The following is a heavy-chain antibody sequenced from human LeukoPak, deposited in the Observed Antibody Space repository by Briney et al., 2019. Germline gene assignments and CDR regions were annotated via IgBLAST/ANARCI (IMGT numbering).Heavy chain of an antibody. J-gene: IGHJ4*02. CDR2: FDPEDGET. CDR1: GYTLTELS. CDR3: ATAYRYSYGKFDY. V-gene: IGHV1-24*01. D-gene: IGHD5-18*01. Sequence: ASVEVSCKVSGYTLTELSMHWVRQAPGQGPEWMGGFDPEDGETIYAQKFQGRVTMTEDTSTDTAYMELSSLRSEDTAVYYCATAYRYSYGKFDYWGQGTLVTVSS.